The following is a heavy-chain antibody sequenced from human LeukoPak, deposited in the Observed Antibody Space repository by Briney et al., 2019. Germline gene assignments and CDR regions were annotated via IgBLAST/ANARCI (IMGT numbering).Heavy chain of an antibody. CDR2: ISSSGSTI. V-gene: IGHV3-48*03. Sequence: GGSLRLSCAASGFTFSSYEMNWVRQAPGKGLEWVSYISSSGSTIYYADSVKGRFTISRDNAKNSLYLQMNSLRAEDTAVYDCARDSAAAAPLTLDYWGQGTLVTVSS. J-gene: IGHJ4*02. D-gene: IGHD6-13*01. CDR3: ARDSAAAAPLTLDY. CDR1: GFTFSSYE.